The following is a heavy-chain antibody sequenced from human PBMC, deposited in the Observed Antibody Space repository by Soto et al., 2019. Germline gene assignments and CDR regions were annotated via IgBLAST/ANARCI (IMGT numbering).Heavy chain of an antibody. CDR3: ATGYSSGWHDAFDI. CDR2: INAGNGNT. J-gene: IGHJ3*02. D-gene: IGHD6-19*01. V-gene: IGHV1-3*01. CDR1: GYTFTSYA. Sequence: QVQLVQSGAEVKKPGASVKVSCKASGYTFTSYAMHWVRQAPGQRLEWMGWINAGNGNTKYSQKFQGRVTITRDTSASTADTGLGSLSSEDTAVYYCATGYSSGWHDAFDIWGQGTMVTVSS.